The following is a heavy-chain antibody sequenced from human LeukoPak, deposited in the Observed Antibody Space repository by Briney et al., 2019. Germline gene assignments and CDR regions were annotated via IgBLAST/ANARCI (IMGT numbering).Heavy chain of an antibody. J-gene: IGHJ5*02. CDR3: ARDIPFVGEPFNWFDP. CDR2: IIPIFGTA. V-gene: IGHV1-69*05. D-gene: IGHD3-16*01. Sequence: ASVKVSCKASGGTFSSYAISWVRQAPGQGLEWMGGIIPIFGTANYAQKFQGRVTITTDESTSTAYMELSSLRSEDTAVYYCARDIPFVGEPFNWFDPWGQGTLVTVSS. CDR1: GGTFSSYA.